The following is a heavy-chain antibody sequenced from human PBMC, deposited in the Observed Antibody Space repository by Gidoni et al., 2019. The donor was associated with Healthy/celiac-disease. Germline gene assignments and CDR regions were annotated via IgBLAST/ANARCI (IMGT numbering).Heavy chain of an antibody. D-gene: IGHD1-26*01. Sequence: EVQLLESGGGLVQPWGSLRLSCAASGFTFRSYAMSWVRQAPGKWLEWDAAISGSGGSTYYADSVEGRFTISRDNSKNTLYLQMNSLRAEDTAVYYCAKDFGGSYLTFDYWGQGTLVTVSS. V-gene: IGHV3-23*01. J-gene: IGHJ4*02. CDR3: AKDFGGSYLTFDY. CDR2: ISGSGGST. CDR1: GFTFRSYA.